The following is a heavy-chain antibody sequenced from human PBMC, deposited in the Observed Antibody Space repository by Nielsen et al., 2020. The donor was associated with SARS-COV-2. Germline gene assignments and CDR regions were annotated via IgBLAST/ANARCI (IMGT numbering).Heavy chain of an antibody. V-gene: IGHV1-69-2*01. Sequence: ASVKVSCKVSGVTFTDYYIHWVQQAPGKGLEWVGLVDPQDGETIYPEKFQGRVTITADSSTDTAYMELSSLRSEDTAVYYCARGLRYSGFWSGQHWYFDLWGRGTLVTVSS. J-gene: IGHJ2*01. D-gene: IGHD3-3*01. CDR2: VDPQDGET. CDR1: GVTFTDYY. CDR3: ARGLRYSGFWSGQHWYFDL.